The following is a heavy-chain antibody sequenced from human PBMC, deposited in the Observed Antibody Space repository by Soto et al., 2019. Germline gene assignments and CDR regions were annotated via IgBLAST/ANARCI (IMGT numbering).Heavy chain of an antibody. J-gene: IGHJ3*02. D-gene: IGHD6-13*01. CDR3: ASTYSSSCTHDAFDI. CDR1: GYTFTYRY. CDR2: ITPFNGNT. V-gene: IGHV1-45*02. Sequence: ASVKVSCKASGYTFTYRYLHWVRQAPGQALEWMGWITPFNGNTNYAQKIQDRVTITRDRSMSTAYMELSSLRSEDTAMYYCASTYSSSCTHDAFDIWGQGTMVTVSS.